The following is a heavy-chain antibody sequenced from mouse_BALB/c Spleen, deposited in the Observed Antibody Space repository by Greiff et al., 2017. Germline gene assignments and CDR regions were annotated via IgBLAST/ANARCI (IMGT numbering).Heavy chain of an antibody. CDR3: ARRGYDSAWFAY. CDR2: ISSGSSTI. CDR1: GFTFSSFG. V-gene: IGHV5-17*02. D-gene: IGHD2-4*01. Sequence: DVMLVESGGGLVQPGGSRKLSCAASGFTFSSFGMHWVRQAPEKGLEWVAYISSGSSTIYYADTVKGRFTISRDNAKNTLYLEMSSLRSEDTAMYYCARRGYDSAWFAYWGQGTLVTVSA. J-gene: IGHJ3*01.